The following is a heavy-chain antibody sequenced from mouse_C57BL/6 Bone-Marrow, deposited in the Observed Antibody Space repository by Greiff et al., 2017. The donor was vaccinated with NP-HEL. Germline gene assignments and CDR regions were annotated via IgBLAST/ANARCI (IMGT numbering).Heavy chain of an antibody. CDR1: GYTFTSYG. J-gene: IGHJ3*01. Sequence: QVQLQQSGAELARPGASVKLSCKASGYTFTSYGISWVKQRTGQGLEWIGEIYPRSGNTYYNEKFKGKATLTADKSSSTAYMELRSLTSEDSAVYFCARGIYYSNPFAYWGQVTLVTVSA. D-gene: IGHD2-5*01. CDR3: ARGIYYSNPFAY. V-gene: IGHV1-81*01. CDR2: IYPRSGNT.